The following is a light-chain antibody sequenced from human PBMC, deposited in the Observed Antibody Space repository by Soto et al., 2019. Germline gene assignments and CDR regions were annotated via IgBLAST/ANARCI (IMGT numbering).Light chain of an antibody. CDR1: SSNIGSGYD. CDR2: GNL. Sequence: QSVLTQPPSVSGAPGQRVTISCTGSSSNIGSGYDVHWYQLRPGTAPKLLIYGNLNRPSGVPDRFSGSRSGTSASLAITGLQAGDEADYYCQSYDNSLSAYVFGTGTKVTVL. J-gene: IGLJ1*01. CDR3: QSYDNSLSAYV. V-gene: IGLV1-40*01.